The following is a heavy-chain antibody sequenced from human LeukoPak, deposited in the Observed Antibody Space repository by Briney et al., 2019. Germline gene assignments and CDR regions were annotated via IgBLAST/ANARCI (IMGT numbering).Heavy chain of an antibody. CDR2: ISWNSGSI. CDR3: AKDIGYSSGWTFDY. CDR1: GFTFDDYA. J-gene: IGHJ4*02. Sequence: GGSLRLSCAASGFTFDDYAMHWVRQAPGKGLDWVSVISWNSGSIGYADSVKGRFTISRDNAKNSLYLQMNSLRAEDTALYYCAKDIGYSSGWTFDYWGQGTLVTVSS. D-gene: IGHD6-19*01. V-gene: IGHV3-9*01.